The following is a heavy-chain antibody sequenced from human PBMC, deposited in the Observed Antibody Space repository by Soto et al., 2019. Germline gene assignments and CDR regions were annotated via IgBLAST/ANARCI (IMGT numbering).Heavy chain of an antibody. V-gene: IGHV3-48*02. CDR2: ISTSGATR. J-gene: IGHJ4*02. D-gene: IGHD6-19*01. Sequence: EVQLVESGGGLVQPGGSLRLSCVASGFTFSTDSMNWVRQAPGKGLEWVAHISTSGATRYSADTVKSRFTISRDNAKTSLYLQMDSLRKEDTAVYYCARFFGSGSGYWGQGTLVAVSS. CDR3: ARFFGSGSGY. CDR1: GFTFSTDS.